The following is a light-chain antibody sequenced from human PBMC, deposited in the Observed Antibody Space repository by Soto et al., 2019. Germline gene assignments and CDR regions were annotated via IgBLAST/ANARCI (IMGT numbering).Light chain of an antibody. V-gene: IGLV2-14*01. CDR2: DVS. J-gene: IGLJ1*01. CDR1: SSDVGGYNY. Sequence: SALTQPASVSGSPGQSITISCTGTSSDVGGYNYVSWNQQHPGKAPKLMIYDVSNRPSGVSNRFSGSKSGNTASLTISGLQAEDEADYYCSSYTSSSLYVFGTGTKLTVL. CDR3: SSYTSSSLYV.